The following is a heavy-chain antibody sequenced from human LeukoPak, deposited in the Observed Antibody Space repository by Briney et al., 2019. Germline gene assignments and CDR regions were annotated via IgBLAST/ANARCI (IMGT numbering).Heavy chain of an antibody. D-gene: IGHD3-22*01. CDR2: IHPGDSDT. V-gene: IGHV5-51*01. CDR3: ARQFYYDSSGYYYEDY. Sequence: GESLKISCKGSGYSFTSYWIGWVRQMPGKGLEWMGIIHPGDSDTRYSPSFQGQVTISADKFISTAYLQWSSLKASDTAMYYCARQFYYDSSGYYYEDYWGQGTLVTVSS. CDR1: GYSFTSYW. J-gene: IGHJ4*02.